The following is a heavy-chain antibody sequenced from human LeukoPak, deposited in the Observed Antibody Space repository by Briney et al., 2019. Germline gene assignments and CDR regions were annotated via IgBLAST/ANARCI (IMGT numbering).Heavy chain of an antibody. J-gene: IGHJ4*02. V-gene: IGHV3-23*01. CDR3: APKNRQGHYFDY. CDR2: ISGSGGST. Sequence: PGGSLRLSCAASGFTFSSYAMSWVRQAPGKGLEWVSAISGSGGSTYYADSVKGRFTISRDNSKNTLYLQMNSLRAEDTAVYYCAPKNRQGHYFDYWGQGTLVTVSS. CDR1: GFTFSSYA.